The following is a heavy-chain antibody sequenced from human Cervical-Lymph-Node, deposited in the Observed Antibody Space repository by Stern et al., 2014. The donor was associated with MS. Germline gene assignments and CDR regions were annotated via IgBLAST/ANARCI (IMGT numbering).Heavy chain of an antibody. J-gene: IGHJ4*02. V-gene: IGHV4-59*01. CDR3: ATYVDRVLTLAGELLGAFDY. Sequence: QVQLQQSGPGLVQPSETLSLTCSVSGVSIRNYYWTWIRQPPGKGLDWIGHVHSTESPKYNPSLRGRVTMSMDTSKNQFSLQLRSVTPADTAVYYCATYVDRVLTLAGELLGAFDYWSQGTLVTVSS. CDR2: VHSTESP. D-gene: IGHD1-26*01. CDR1: GVSIRNYY.